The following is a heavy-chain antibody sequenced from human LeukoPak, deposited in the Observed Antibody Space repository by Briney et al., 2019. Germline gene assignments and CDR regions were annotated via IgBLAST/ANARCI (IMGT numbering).Heavy chain of an antibody. CDR2: VLSGGGST. CDR1: GFTFSSYW. D-gene: IGHD2-21*01. J-gene: IGHJ4*02. V-gene: IGHV3-NL1*01. Sequence: PGGSLRLSCAASGFTFSSYWMHWVRQAPGKGLEWVSGVLSGGGSTYYADAVKGRFTISRDNSRSTLYLQMNSLRAEDTAVYYCAKDAIYGDGYWEFDYWGQGTLVTVSS. CDR3: AKDAIYGDGYWEFDY.